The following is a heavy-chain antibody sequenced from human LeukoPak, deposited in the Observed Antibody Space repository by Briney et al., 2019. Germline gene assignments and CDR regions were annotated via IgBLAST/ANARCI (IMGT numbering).Heavy chain of an antibody. CDR1: GYSISNGYY. V-gene: IGHV4-38-2*02. Sequence: SETLSLTCTVSGYSISNGYYWSWIRQPPGKGLEWIGSLYHSGSTFYNPSLKNRVSISVDTSKNQFSLKLSSVTAADTAVYYCASPRDIVVVVAATAGYFDLWGRGTLVTVSS. D-gene: IGHD2-15*01. J-gene: IGHJ2*01. CDR2: LYHSGST. CDR3: ASPRDIVVVVAATAGYFDL.